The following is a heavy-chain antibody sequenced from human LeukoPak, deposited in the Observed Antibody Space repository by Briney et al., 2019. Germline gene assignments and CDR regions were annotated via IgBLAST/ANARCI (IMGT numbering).Heavy chain of an antibody. D-gene: IGHD2-8*02. Sequence: KPSETLSLTCTVSGGSISSSSYYWGWIRQPPGKGLEWIGSIYYSGSTYYNPSLKSRVTISVDTSKNQFSLKLSSVTAADTAVYYCARARTGPWWFDPWGQGTLVTVSS. V-gene: IGHV4-39*07. CDR1: GGSISSSSYY. J-gene: IGHJ5*02. CDR3: ARARTGPWWFDP. CDR2: IYYSGST.